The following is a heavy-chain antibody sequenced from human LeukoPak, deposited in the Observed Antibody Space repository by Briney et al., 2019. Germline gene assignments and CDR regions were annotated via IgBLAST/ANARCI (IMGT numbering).Heavy chain of an antibody. CDR2: IYTSGGT. Sequence: PSETLSLTCTVSGGSISSYYWSWIRQPAGKGLEWIGRIYTSGGTNYNPSLKSRVTMSVDTSKNQFSLKLSSVTAADTAVYYCARVDSGSYYEYYFDYWGQGTLVTVSS. CDR3: ARVDSGSYYEYYFDY. V-gene: IGHV4-4*07. CDR1: GGSISSYY. D-gene: IGHD3-10*01. J-gene: IGHJ4*02.